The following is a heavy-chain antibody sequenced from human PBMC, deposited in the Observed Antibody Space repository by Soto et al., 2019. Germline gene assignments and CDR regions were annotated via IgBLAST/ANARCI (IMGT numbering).Heavy chain of an antibody. CDR1: GFTFTTLV. V-gene: IGHV1-58*01. CDR2: IVVGSGNT. J-gene: IGHJ4*02. Sequence: QMQLVQSGPEVKKPGTSVKVSCKASGFTFTTLVVLWVRQARGHPLEWIGWIVVGSGNTNYAHKYQERVTITRDMSTGTAYMELSSVSSADTAVSYCETDSRGNYAHLGYGGQRTLVTVSS. CDR3: ETDSRGNYAHLGY. D-gene: IGHD4-4*01.